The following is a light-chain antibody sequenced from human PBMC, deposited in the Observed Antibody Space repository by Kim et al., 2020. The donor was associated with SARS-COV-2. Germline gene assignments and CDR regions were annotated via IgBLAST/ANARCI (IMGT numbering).Light chain of an antibody. CDR1: ENVSSW. CDR3: QQYKSYPWT. Sequence: DIQMTQSPSTLSAFIGDRVTVACRASENVSSWLAWYQQKPGIAPKLLIYKASRLENGLPPRFSGSGSGTEFTLTISSLHPDDLGTYFCQQYKSYPWTFGQGTKVDIK. V-gene: IGKV1-5*03. CDR2: KAS. J-gene: IGKJ1*01.